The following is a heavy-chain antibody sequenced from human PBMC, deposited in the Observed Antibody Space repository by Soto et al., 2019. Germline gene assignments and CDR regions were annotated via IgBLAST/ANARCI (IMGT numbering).Heavy chain of an antibody. J-gene: IGHJ4*02. CDR3: ATGGLLQFLEWFKN. D-gene: IGHD3-3*01. CDR1: GFTFRSYG. Sequence: GGYLRLSCADSGFTFRSYGLHWVRQAPGKGLEWVAVISYDGSNTYYADSVKGRFALSRDNSKNTLYLQMNSLRAEDTAVYYCATGGLLQFLEWFKNWGQGTLVTVSS. V-gene: IGHV3-30*03. CDR2: ISYDGSNT.